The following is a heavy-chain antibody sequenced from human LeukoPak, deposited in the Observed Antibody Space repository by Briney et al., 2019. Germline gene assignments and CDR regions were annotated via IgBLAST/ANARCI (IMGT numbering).Heavy chain of an antibody. J-gene: IGHJ4*02. D-gene: IGHD2-2*01. CDR2: GGST. CDR3: ARAGQGYCTSASCYLSLDY. V-gene: IGHV3-66*01. Sequence: GGSTYYADSVKGRFTISRDNSKNTLYLQMNSLRAEDTAVYYCARAGQGYCTSASCYLSLDYWGQGTLVTVSS.